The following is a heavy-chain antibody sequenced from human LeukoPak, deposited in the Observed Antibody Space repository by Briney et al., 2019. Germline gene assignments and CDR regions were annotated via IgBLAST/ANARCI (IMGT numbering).Heavy chain of an antibody. V-gene: IGHV5-51*01. CDR2: IYPGDSDT. J-gene: IGHJ4*02. CDR3: ARLHSYAYHY. Sequence: GESLKISCKGSGYSFISYWIGWVRQTPGKGLEWMGIIYPGDSDTRYSPSFQGQVTISADKSISTAYLLWSSLKASDTAMYYCARLHSYAYHYWGQGTLVTVSS. CDR1: GYSFISYW. D-gene: IGHD3-16*01.